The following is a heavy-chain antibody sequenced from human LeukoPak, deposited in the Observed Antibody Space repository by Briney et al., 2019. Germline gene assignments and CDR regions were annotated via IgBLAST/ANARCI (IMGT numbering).Heavy chain of an antibody. CDR3: AKIDRQYCSRSSCYALDY. J-gene: IGHJ4*02. CDR1: GYSFTSYW. V-gene: IGHV5-51*01. CDR2: IYPGDSNT. Sequence: GESLKISCKCSGYSFTSYWIGWVRQMPGKGLGWMGIIYPGDSNTRYSPSFQGQVHISVDKSISTAYLQWSSLKASDTAIYYCAKIDRQYCSRSSCYALDYWGQGTQVTVSS. D-gene: IGHD2-2*01.